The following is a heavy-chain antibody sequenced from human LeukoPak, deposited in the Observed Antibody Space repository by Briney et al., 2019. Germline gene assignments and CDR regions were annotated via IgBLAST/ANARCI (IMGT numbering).Heavy chain of an antibody. CDR2: IYYSGST. Sequence: PSETLSLARTVSGGSISSSSYYWGWIRQPPGKGLEWIGSIYYSGSTYYNPSLKSRVTISVDTSKNQFSLKLSSVTAADTAVYYCARDRGYYDSSGYFRNSDLYFDYWXXXTXVTVSX. CDR1: GGSISSSSYY. D-gene: IGHD3-22*01. V-gene: IGHV4-39*07. J-gene: IGHJ4*01. CDR3: ARDRGYYDSSGYFRNSDLYFDY.